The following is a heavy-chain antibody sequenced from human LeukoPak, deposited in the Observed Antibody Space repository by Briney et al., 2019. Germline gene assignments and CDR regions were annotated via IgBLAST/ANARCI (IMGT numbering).Heavy chain of an antibody. V-gene: IGHV3-33*08. CDR3: ARVPRSTRIPIFR. CDR2: IWYDGSNK. Sequence: PGGSLRLSCAASGFTFSSYSMHWVRQAPGKGLEWVGIIWYDGSNKYYADSVKGRFTISRDNAKNSLYLQMNSLRAEDTAVYYCARVPRSTRIPIFRWGPGTLVTVSS. D-gene: IGHD3-3*01. CDR1: GFTFSSYS. J-gene: IGHJ4*02.